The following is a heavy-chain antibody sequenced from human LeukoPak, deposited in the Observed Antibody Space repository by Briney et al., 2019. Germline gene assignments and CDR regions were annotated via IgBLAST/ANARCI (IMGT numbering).Heavy chain of an antibody. D-gene: IGHD2-2*01. CDR1: GGSISSGSYY. V-gene: IGHV4-61*02. Sequence: SQTLSLTCTVSGGSISSGSYYWSWIRQPAGKGLEWIGRIYTSGSTNYNPSLKSRVTISVDTSKNQFSLKLSSATAADTAVYYCAREVCSSTSCYGGFDPWGQGTLVTVSS. CDR2: IYTSGST. J-gene: IGHJ5*02. CDR3: AREVCSSTSCYGGFDP.